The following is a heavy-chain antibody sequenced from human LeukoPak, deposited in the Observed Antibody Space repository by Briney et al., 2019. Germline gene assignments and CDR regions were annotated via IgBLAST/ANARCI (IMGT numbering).Heavy chain of an antibody. Sequence: LSLTCAVYGGSFSGYYWSWIRQPPGKGLEWVSYISSSSSTIYYADSVKGRFTISRDNAKNSLYLQMNSLRAEDTAVYYCARSYGSGKHFDYWGQGTLVTVSS. V-gene: IGHV3-11*04. CDR1: GGSFSGYY. D-gene: IGHD3-10*01. CDR3: ARSYGSGKHFDY. CDR2: ISSSSSTI. J-gene: IGHJ4*02.